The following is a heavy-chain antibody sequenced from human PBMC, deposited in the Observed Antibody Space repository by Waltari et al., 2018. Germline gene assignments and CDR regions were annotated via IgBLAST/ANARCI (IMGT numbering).Heavy chain of an antibody. Sequence: QVQLVESGGGVVQPGRSLRLSCAASGFTFRSYGMPWARQAPGKGLGWVAVIWYDGSNKYYADSVKGRFTISRDNSKNTLYLQMNSLRAEDTAVYYCARDLAAAGIDYWGQGTLVTVSS. CDR2: IWYDGSNK. CDR1: GFTFRSYG. V-gene: IGHV3-33*01. CDR3: ARDLAAAGIDY. D-gene: IGHD6-13*01. J-gene: IGHJ4*02.